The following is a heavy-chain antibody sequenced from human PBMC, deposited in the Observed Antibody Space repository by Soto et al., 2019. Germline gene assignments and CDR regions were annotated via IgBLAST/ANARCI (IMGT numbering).Heavy chain of an antibody. Sequence: ASVKVSCKASGYSFTSYYMHWVRQEPGQGLEWMGIINPSGGSTSYAQKFQGRVTMTRDTSTSTVYMELSSLRSEDTAVYYCARIGRVYGSGSYYNRYYMDVWGKGTTVTVSS. CDR3: ARIGRVYGSGSYYNRYYMDV. V-gene: IGHV1-46*03. CDR1: GYSFTSYY. CDR2: INPSGGST. D-gene: IGHD3-10*01. J-gene: IGHJ6*03.